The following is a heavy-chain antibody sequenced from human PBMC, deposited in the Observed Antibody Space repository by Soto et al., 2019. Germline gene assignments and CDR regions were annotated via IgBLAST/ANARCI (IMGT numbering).Heavy chain of an antibody. D-gene: IGHD3-22*01. J-gene: IGHJ4*02. CDR1: GGTFSSYA. V-gene: IGHV1-69*01. CDR2: IIPIFGTA. Sequence: QVQLVQSGAEVKKPGSSVKVSCKASGGTFSSYAISWVRQAPGQGLEWMGGIIPIFGTANYAQKFQGRVTITADESTSTAYMELSSLRSEDTAVYYCASSINYYASSGYYREMYYFDYWGQGTLVTVSS. CDR3: ASSINYYASSGYYREMYYFDY.